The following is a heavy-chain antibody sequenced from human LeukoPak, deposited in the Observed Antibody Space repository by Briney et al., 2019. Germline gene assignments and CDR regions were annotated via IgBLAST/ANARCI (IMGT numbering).Heavy chain of an antibody. V-gene: IGHV4-34*01. CDR3: ARCNYGYSSSWFPPRRGWFDP. Sequence: SETLSLTGAVYGGSFSGYYWSWIRQPPGKGLEWSGEVNHSGSTNYNPSLKSRVTISVDTSKNQFSLKLSSVTAADTAVYYCARCNYGYSSSWFPPRRGWFDPWGQGTLVTVSS. D-gene: IGHD6-13*01. CDR2: VNHSGST. CDR1: GGSFSGYY. J-gene: IGHJ5*02.